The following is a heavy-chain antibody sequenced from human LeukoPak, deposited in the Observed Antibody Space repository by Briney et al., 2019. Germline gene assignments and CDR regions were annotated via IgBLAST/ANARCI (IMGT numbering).Heavy chain of an antibody. D-gene: IGHD3-22*01. CDR1: GGSISSYY. J-gene: IGHJ4*02. Sequence: SETLSLTCTVSGGSISSYYWSWIRQPPGKGLEWIGYIYYSGSTYYNPSLKSRVTISVDTSKNQFSLKLSSVTAADTAVYYCARAIYYYDSSGYYPSKRYFDYWGQGTLVTVSS. CDR3: ARAIYYYDSSGYYPSKRYFDY. V-gene: IGHV4-59*12. CDR2: IYYSGST.